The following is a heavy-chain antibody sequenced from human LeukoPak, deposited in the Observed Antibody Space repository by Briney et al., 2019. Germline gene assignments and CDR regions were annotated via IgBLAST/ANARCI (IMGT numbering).Heavy chain of an antibody. D-gene: IGHD3-22*01. J-gene: IGHJ5*02. CDR2: MNPNSGNT. CDR1: GYTFTSYD. Sequence: GASVKVSCKASGYTFTSYDINWVRQATGQGLEWMGWMNPNSGNTGYAQKFQGRVTMTRNTSISTAYMDLSSLRSEDTAVYYCARGHYYDSSGYYYDWFDPWGQGTLVTVSS. CDR3: ARGHYYDSSGYYYDWFDP. V-gene: IGHV1-8*01.